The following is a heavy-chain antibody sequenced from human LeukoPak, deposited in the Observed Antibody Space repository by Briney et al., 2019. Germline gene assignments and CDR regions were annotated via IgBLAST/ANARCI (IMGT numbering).Heavy chain of an antibody. J-gene: IGHJ4*02. Sequence: SETLSLTCTVSGGSISSCYWSWIRQPPGKGLEWIGYIYYSGSTNYNPSLKSRVTISVDTSKNQFSLKLSSVTAADTAVYYCARMYSGIAVNYYFDYWGQGILVTVSS. D-gene: IGHD6-13*01. CDR1: GGSISSCY. V-gene: IGHV4-59*08. CDR2: IYYSGST. CDR3: ARMYSGIAVNYYFDY.